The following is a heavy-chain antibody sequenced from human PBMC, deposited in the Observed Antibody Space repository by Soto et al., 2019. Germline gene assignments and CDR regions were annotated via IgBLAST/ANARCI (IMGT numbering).Heavy chain of an antibody. J-gene: IGHJ6*02. CDR1: GFTFSSYA. CDR3: AKSIVAGIYYYYYYGMDV. V-gene: IGHV3-23*01. D-gene: IGHD3-16*02. CDR2: ISGSGGST. Sequence: EVQLLESGGGLVQPGGSLRLSCAASGFTFSSYAMSWVRQAPGKGLEWVSAISGSGGSTYYADSVKGRFTISRDNSKNTLYLQMNSLRAEDTAVYYCAKSIVAGIYYYYYYGMDVWGQGTTVTVSS.